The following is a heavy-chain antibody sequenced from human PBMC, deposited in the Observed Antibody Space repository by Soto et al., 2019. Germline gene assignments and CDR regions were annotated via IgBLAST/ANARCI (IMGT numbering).Heavy chain of an antibody. D-gene: IGHD4-17*01. Sequence: QVQLVQSGAEVKKPGASVKVSCKASGYTFTTYGITWVRQAPGQGLEWMGGNSAYSGNTNYAQKLQGRLTVTTDTSTNTAYMDLRSLRSDDTAVYYCARVVKAGDYGDYGRYYFDYWGHGTLVTVSS. CDR1: GYTFTTYG. V-gene: IGHV1-18*04. CDR3: ARVVKAGDYGDYGRYYFDY. J-gene: IGHJ4*01. CDR2: NSAYSGNT.